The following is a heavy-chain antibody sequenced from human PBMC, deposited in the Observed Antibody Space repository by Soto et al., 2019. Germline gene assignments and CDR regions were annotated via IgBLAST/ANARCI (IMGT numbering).Heavy chain of an antibody. CDR2: IIPILGIA. V-gene: IGHV1-69*02. CDR3: ARVRYDSSTYYYGMDV. CDR1: GGTFSSYT. D-gene: IGHD3-22*01. Sequence: QVQLVQSGAEVKKPGSSVKVSCKASGGTFSSYTISWVRQAPGQGLEWMGRIIPILGIANYAQKFQGRVTITADKSTSTAYMELSSLRSEDTAVYYCARVRYDSSTYYYGMDVWGQGPTVTVSS. J-gene: IGHJ6*02.